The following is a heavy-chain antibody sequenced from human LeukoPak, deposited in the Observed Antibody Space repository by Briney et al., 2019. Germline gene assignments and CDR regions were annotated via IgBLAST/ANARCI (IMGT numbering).Heavy chain of an antibody. D-gene: IGHD3-10*01. CDR2: IIPIFGTA. CDR1: GGTFSSYA. V-gene: IGHV1-69*01. J-gene: IGHJ5*02. Sequence: SVKVSFKASGGTFSSYAISWVRQAPGQGLEWMGGIIPIFGTANYAQKFQGRVTITADESTSTAYMELSSLRSEDTAVYYCARGDDMVRGFIWFDPWGQGTLVTVSS. CDR3: ARGDDMVRGFIWFDP.